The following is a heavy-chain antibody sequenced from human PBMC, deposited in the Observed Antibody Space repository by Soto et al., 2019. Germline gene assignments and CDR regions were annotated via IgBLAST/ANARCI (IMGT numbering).Heavy chain of an antibody. CDR1: GGTFGIYT. CDR2: INPIFDTT. Sequence: QMQLVQSGAEVKKAGSSVKVSCKASGGTFGIYTINWVRQAPGQGLEWMGGINPIFDTTDYPQKFQGRVTITVDKPTSTAYMELSSLRSEDTAVYYCARVSRIAVRIVGAFAVWGQGTMVTVSS. J-gene: IGHJ3*01. D-gene: IGHD6-6*01. V-gene: IGHV1-69*06. CDR3: ARVSRIAVRIVGAFAV.